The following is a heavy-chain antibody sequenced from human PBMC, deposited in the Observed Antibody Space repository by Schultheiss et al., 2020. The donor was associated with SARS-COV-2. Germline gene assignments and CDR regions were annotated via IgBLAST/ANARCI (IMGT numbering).Heavy chain of an antibody. CDR1: GGSISSYY. D-gene: IGHD2-2*02. CDR3: ARGRVVPAAIDAFDI. J-gene: IGHJ3*02. V-gene: IGHV4-59*08. Sequence: SETLSLTCTVSGGSISSYYWSWIRQPPGKGLEWIGYIYYSGSTNYNPSLKSRVTISVDTSKNQFSLKLSSVTAADTAVYYCARGRVVPAAIDAFDIWGQGTMVTVPS. CDR2: IYYSGST.